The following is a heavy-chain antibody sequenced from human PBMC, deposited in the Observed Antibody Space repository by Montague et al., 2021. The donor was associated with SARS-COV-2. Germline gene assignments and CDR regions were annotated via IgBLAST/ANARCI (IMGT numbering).Heavy chain of an antibody. CDR1: GGSFSGYY. CDR3: ARTRQDVVVPALGIGAYYYYYYMDV. Sequence: SETLSLTCAVYGGSFSGYYWSWIRQPPGKGLEWIGEINHSGSTNYNPSLKSRVTISVDTSKNQFSLKLSSVTAADTAVYYCARTRQDVVVPALGIGAYYYYYYMDVWGQGTPVTVSS. D-gene: IGHD2-2*01. J-gene: IGHJ6*03. CDR2: INHSGST. V-gene: IGHV4-34*01.